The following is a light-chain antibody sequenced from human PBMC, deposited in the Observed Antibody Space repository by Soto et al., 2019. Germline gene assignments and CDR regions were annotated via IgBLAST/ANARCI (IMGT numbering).Light chain of an antibody. CDR1: SSDVGGYNY. Sequence: QSALTQPASVSGSPGQSITISCTGTSSDVGGYNYVSWFQHHPGKAPKLIIYGVSYRPSGVSNRFSGSKSGDTASLTISGLQADDEADYYCSSFTNTITRYAFGTGTKLTVL. J-gene: IGLJ1*01. CDR2: GVS. V-gene: IGLV2-14*01. CDR3: SSFTNTITRYA.